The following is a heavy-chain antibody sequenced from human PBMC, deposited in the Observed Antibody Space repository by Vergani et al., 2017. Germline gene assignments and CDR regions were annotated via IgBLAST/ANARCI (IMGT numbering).Heavy chain of an antibody. D-gene: IGHD5-18*01. Sequence: EVQLLESGGGLVQPGGSLRLSCAASGFTFSSYVMSWVRQAPGKGLEWVSASSGSGGSTYYADSVKGRFTISRDNSKNTLYLQMNSLRAEDTAVYYCAKXGEGYDYGYRHFDYWGQGTLVTVSS. CDR1: GFTFSSYV. CDR2: SSGSGGST. CDR3: AKXGEGYDYGYRHFDY. V-gene: IGHV3-23*01. J-gene: IGHJ4*02.